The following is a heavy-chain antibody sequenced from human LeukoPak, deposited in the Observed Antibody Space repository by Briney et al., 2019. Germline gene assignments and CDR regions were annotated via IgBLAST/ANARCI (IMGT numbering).Heavy chain of an antibody. CDR2: IKEDGSEK. D-gene: IGHD1-14*01. V-gene: IGHV3-7*01. CDR3: ARDSFETDIDY. J-gene: IGHJ4*02. Sequence: GGSLRLSCAVSGFTFSTYWISWVRQAPGKGLEWVGNIKEDGSEKYYVDSMKGRFTISRDNAKNSLYLQMNSLRVEDTAVYYCARDSFETDIDYWGQGTLVTVSS. CDR1: GFTFSTYW.